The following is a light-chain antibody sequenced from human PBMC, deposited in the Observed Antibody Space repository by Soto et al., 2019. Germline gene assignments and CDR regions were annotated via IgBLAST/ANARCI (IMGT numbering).Light chain of an antibody. CDR1: QSVSNNY. Sequence: EIVLTQSPGTQSLSPGERATLSCRASQSVSNNYLAWYQQKPGQAPRRLIFGASGRATGIPDRFSGSGSGTDFTLTISRLEPEDFAVYYCQQYGTSPTFGQGTKVEIK. CDR3: QQYGTSPT. V-gene: IGKV3-20*01. J-gene: IGKJ1*01. CDR2: GAS.